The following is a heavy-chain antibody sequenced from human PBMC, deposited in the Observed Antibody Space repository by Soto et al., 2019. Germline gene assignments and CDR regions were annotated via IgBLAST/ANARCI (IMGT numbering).Heavy chain of an antibody. J-gene: IGHJ6*02. V-gene: IGHV3-30*18. Sequence: SLRLSCAASGFIFSSYGMHWVRQAPGKGLEWVAVISYDGSNKYYVDSVKGRFTISRDNSKNTLYLQMNSLRAEDTAVYYCAKDRGYYYYGMDVWGQGTTVTVSS. CDR3: AKDRGYYYYGMDV. CDR1: GFIFSSYG. CDR2: ISYDGSNK.